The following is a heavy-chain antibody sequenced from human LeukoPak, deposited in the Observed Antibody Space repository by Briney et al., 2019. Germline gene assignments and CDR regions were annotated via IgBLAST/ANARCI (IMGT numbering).Heavy chain of an antibody. V-gene: IGHV1-8*01. CDR1: GYTFTSYD. CDR3: ARAVTVRRYFDWLLPYYYYYMDV. D-gene: IGHD3-9*01. CDR2: MNPNSGNT. Sequence: ASVKVSCKASGYTFTSYDINWVRQATGRGLEWMGWMNPNSGNTGYAQKFQGRVTMTRNTSISTAYMELSSLRSEDTVVYYCARAVTVRRYFDWLLPYYYYYMDVWGKGTTVTVSS. J-gene: IGHJ6*03.